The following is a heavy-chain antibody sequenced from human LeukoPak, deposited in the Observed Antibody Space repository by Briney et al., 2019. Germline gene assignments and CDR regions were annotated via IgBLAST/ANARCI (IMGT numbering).Heavy chain of an antibody. CDR3: ASPNWWDSSGFVNDAFDI. D-gene: IGHD3-22*01. CDR2: IYYSGST. Sequence: SETLSLTCTVSGGSISSYYWSWIRQPPGKGLEWIGYIYYSGSTNYNPSLKSRVTISVDTSKNQFSLKLSSVTAADTAVYYCASPNWWDSSGFVNDAFDIWGQGTMVTVSS. J-gene: IGHJ3*02. V-gene: IGHV4-59*01. CDR1: GGSISSYY.